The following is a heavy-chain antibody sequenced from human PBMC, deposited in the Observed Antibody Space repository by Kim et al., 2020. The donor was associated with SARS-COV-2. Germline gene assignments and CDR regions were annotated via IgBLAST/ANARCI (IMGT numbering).Heavy chain of an antibody. Sequence: RFTISRNNAKNSLYLQMNSLRAEDTAVYYCARGLFCTSTSCYNRYWYFDLWGRGTLVTVSS. D-gene: IGHD2-2*02. V-gene: IGHV3-11*05. J-gene: IGHJ2*01. CDR3: ARGLFCTSTSCYNRYWYFDL.